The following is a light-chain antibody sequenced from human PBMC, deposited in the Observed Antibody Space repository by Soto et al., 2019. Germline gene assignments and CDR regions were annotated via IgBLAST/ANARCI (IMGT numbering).Light chain of an antibody. CDR3: QQYNNWPPWT. CDR2: GAS. CDR1: QSVSTN. J-gene: IGKJ1*01. V-gene: IGKV3-15*01. Sequence: EIVMTQSPATLSVSPGERATLSCRASQSVSTNLAWYQQKPGQAPRLLIYGASTRDNGIPARFSGSGSGTEFTLTISSRQSEDFAVYYCQQYNNWPPWTFGQGTKGEIK.